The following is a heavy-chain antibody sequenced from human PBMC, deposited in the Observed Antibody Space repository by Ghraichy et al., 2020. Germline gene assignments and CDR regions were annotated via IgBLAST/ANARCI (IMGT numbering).Heavy chain of an antibody. CDR1: GFTFSSYS. CDR2: ISSSSSYI. Sequence: LSLTCAASGFTFSSYSMNWVRQAPGKGLEWVSSISSSSSYIYYADSVKGRFTISRDNAKNSLYLQMNSLRAEDTAVYYCAGGTYGSGSAQGGDYWGQGTLVTVSS. CDR3: AGGTYGSGSAQGGDY. J-gene: IGHJ4*02. D-gene: IGHD3-10*01. V-gene: IGHV3-21*01.